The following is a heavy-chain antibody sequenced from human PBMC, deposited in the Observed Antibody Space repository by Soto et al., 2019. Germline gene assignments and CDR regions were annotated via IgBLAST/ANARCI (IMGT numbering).Heavy chain of an antibody. CDR3: ASSSGWPRKKYYFDY. D-gene: IGHD6-19*01. CDR1: GGTFSSYT. Sequence: ASVKVSCKASGGTFSSYTISWVRQAPGQGLEWMGRIIPILGIANYAQKFQGRVTITADKSTSTAYMELSSLRSEDTAVYYCASSSGWPRKKYYFDYWGQGTLVTVSS. J-gene: IGHJ4*02. V-gene: IGHV1-69*02. CDR2: IIPILGIA.